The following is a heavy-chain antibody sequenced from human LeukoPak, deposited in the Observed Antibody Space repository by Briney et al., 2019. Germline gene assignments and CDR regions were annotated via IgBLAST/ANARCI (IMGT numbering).Heavy chain of an antibody. Sequence: PGGSLRLSCTASGFTFGDYAMSWFRQAPGKGLEWVGFIRSKAYGGTTEYAASVKGRFTISRDDSKSIAYLQMNSLKTEDTAVYYCTRVLNYYGSGSYYRGSWLDPWGQGTLVTVSS. CDR1: GFTFGDYA. J-gene: IGHJ5*02. CDR3: TRVLNYYGSGSYYRGSWLDP. D-gene: IGHD3-10*01. V-gene: IGHV3-49*03. CDR2: IRSKAYGGTT.